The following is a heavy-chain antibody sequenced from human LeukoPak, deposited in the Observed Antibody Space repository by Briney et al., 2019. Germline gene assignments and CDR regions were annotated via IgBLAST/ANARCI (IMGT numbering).Heavy chain of an antibody. V-gene: IGHV4-34*01. D-gene: IGHD3-10*01. CDR1: GGSFSGYY. CDR3: GRGLLWFGDTL. Sequence: SETLSLTCAVYGGSFSGYYWSWIRQPPGKGREGIGEIYHSGSTNYNPSLKSRVTISVDTSKNQFSLKLRSVTPAHTAVFYCGRGLLWFGDTLWGEGTLVTVYS. CDR2: IYHSGST. J-gene: IGHJ4*02.